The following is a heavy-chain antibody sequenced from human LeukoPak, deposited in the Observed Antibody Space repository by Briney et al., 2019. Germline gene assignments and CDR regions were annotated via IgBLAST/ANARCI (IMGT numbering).Heavy chain of an antibody. D-gene: IGHD2-15*01. J-gene: IGHJ6*03. V-gene: IGHV3-15*01. CDR3: TAIVVVVAATQDYYYYMDV. CDR1: GFNFNEYS. Sequence: KPGGSLRLSCAASGFNFNEYSMHWVRQAPGKGLEWVGRIKSKTDGGTTDYAAPVKGRFTISRDDSKNTLYLQMNSLKTEDTAVYYCTAIVVVVAATQDYYYYMDVWGKGTTVTVSS. CDR2: IKSKTDGGTT.